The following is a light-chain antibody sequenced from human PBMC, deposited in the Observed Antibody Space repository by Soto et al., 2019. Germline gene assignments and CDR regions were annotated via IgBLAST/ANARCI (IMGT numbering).Light chain of an antibody. V-gene: IGKV3-15*01. J-gene: IGKJ1*01. Sequence: EIVMTQSPATLSVSPGERATLSFRASQSLRSDLAWYQQKPGQAPRLLIYGASTRATGIPARFSGSGSGTEFTLTISSLQSEDFAVYYCQQYNNWWTFGQGTKVDIK. CDR1: QSLRSD. CDR2: GAS. CDR3: QQYNNWWT.